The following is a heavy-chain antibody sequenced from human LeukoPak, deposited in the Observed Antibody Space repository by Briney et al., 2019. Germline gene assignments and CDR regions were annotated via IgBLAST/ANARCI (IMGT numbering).Heavy chain of an antibody. CDR3: ARDPPGAHFDY. CDR2: ISGSSSNI. V-gene: IGHV3-21*01. J-gene: IGHJ4*02. CDR1: GFTFSSYS. D-gene: IGHD7-27*01. Sequence: PGGSLRLSCTAFGFTFSSYSMNWVRQAPGKGLEWVSYISGSSSNIFYADSFKGRFTISRDNAQNSLYLQMNSLRAEDTAVYYCARDPPGAHFDYWGQGTLVTVSS.